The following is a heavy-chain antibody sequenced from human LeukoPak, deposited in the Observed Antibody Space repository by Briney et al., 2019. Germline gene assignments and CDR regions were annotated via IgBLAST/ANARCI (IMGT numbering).Heavy chain of an antibody. CDR3: AASYYYDSTRYYSPGY. D-gene: IGHD3-22*01. CDR1: GFTLSSYG. V-gene: IGHV3-30*03. J-gene: IGHJ4*02. Sequence: GGSLRLSCAASGFTLSSYGMHWVRQAPGKGLEWVAFISYDGSNKYYADSVKGRFTMSRDNSKNTLYLQMNSLRAEDTAVYYCAASYYYDSTRYYSPGYWGQGTLVTVSS. CDR2: ISYDGSNK.